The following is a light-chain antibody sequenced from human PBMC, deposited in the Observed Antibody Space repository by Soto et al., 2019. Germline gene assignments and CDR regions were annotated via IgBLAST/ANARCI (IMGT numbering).Light chain of an antibody. J-gene: IGLJ2*01. CDR2: EVN. Sequence: QSALTRPASVSGSPGQSITISCTGTSSDVGGYDYVSWYQHHPGKAPKLMIYEVNNRPSGVSDRFSGSKSGNTASLTISGLQPEDEADYYCSSHTSSSTVLFGGGTKLTVL. V-gene: IGLV2-14*01. CDR1: SSDVGGYDY. CDR3: SSHTSSSTVL.